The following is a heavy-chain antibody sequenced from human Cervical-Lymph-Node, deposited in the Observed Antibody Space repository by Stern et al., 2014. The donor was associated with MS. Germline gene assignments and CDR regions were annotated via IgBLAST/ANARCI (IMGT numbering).Heavy chain of an antibody. CDR1: GFTFSSYW. Sequence: VQLVESGGGLVQPGGSLRLSCAASGFTFSSYWMSWVRQAPGKGLEWVANIKQDGSEKYYVDSVKGRFTISRDNAKNSLYLQMNSLRAEDTAVYYCARDGRYRYYYYGMDVWGQGTTVTVSS. V-gene: IGHV3-7*03. CDR3: ARDGRYRYYYYGMDV. J-gene: IGHJ6*02. D-gene: IGHD6-19*01. CDR2: IKQDGSEK.